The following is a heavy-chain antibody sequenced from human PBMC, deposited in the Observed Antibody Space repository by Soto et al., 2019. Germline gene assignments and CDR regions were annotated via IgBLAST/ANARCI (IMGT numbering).Heavy chain of an antibody. CDR2: ISYDGSNK. J-gene: IGHJ6*03. D-gene: IGHD3-3*01. CDR3: AKDLPSYYDFWSGYLTVSPHYYMDV. V-gene: IGHV3-30*18. CDR1: GFTFSSYG. Sequence: GGSLRLSCAASGFTFSSYGMHWVRQAPGKGLEWVAVISYDGSNKYYADSVKGRFTISRDNSKNTLYLQMNSLRAEDTAVYYCAKDLPSYYDFWSGYLTVSPHYYMDVWGKGTTVTVSS.